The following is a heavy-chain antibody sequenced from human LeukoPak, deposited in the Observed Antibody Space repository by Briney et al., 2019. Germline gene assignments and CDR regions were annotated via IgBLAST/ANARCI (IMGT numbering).Heavy chain of an antibody. J-gene: IGHJ4*02. V-gene: IGHV3-15*01. D-gene: IGHD7-27*01. CDR3: TTGGNWGPDY. CDR1: GFTFSNAW. Sequence: GGSLRLSCVGSGFTFSNAWMSWVRQAPGKGLEWVARVKSKANGETIDYAAPVKGRFTISRDDLKDTLYLQMNSLKTEDTAVYYCTTGGNWGPDYWGQGTLVTVSS. CDR2: VKSKANGETI.